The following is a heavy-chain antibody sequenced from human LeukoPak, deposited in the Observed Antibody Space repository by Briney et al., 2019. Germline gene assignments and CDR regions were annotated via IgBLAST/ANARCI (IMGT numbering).Heavy chain of an antibody. J-gene: IGHJ4*02. Sequence: GGSLRLPCAASGFTFSSYAMSWVRQAPGKGLEWVSAISGSGGSTYYADSVKGRFTISRDNSKNTLYLQMNSLRAEDTAVYYCASFHYYDSSGNFDYWGQGTLVTVSS. CDR1: GFTFSSYA. CDR2: ISGSGGST. CDR3: ASFHYYDSSGNFDY. D-gene: IGHD3-22*01. V-gene: IGHV3-23*01.